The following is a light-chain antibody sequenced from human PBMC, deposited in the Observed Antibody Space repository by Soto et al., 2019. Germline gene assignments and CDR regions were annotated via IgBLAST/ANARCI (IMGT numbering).Light chain of an antibody. CDR1: QSVNSR. J-gene: IGKJ5*01. V-gene: IGKV3-20*01. Sequence: VVLTQSPGTLSLSTGERATLSCRASQSVNSRLAWYQHKPGQAPRLLISGASSRATGIPDRFSGSGSATDFTLTISRLEPEDFALYYCQHYGRSPITFGQGTRLAN. CDR2: GAS. CDR3: QHYGRSPIT.